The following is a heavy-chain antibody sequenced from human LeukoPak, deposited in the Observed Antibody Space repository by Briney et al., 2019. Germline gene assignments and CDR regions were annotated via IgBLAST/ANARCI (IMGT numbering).Heavy chain of an antibody. J-gene: IGHJ4*02. Sequence: PSETLSLTCTVSGCSISSGDYYWSWIRQPPGKGLEWIGYIYYSGSTYYNPSLKSRVTISVDTSKNQFSLKLSSVTAADTAVYYCARARMAAITTLYDYWGQGTLVTVSS. CDR2: IYYSGST. CDR3: ARARMAAITTLYDY. CDR1: GCSISSGDYY. V-gene: IGHV4-30-4*01. D-gene: IGHD5-24*01.